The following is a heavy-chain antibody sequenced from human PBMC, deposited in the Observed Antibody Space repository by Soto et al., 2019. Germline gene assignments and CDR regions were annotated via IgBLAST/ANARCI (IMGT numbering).Heavy chain of an antibody. J-gene: IGHJ6*02. CDR1: GGSISSSSYY. CDR3: ASEYAGIAVADPYYYGMDV. D-gene: IGHD6-19*01. Sequence: QLQLQESGPGLVKPSETLSLTCTVSGGSISSSSYYWGWIRQPPGKGLEWIGSIYYSGSTYYNPSLKSRVTISVDTSKNQFSLKLSSVTAADTAVYYCASEYAGIAVADPYYYGMDVWGQGTTVTVSS. V-gene: IGHV4-39*01. CDR2: IYYSGST.